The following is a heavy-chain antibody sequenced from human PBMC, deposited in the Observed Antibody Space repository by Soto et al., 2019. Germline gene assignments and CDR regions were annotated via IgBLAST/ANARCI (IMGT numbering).Heavy chain of an antibody. V-gene: IGHV3-9*01. CDR2: ISWNSGSI. D-gene: IGHD6-13*01. CDR3: AKDGGLAAAGPEDFDY. Sequence: GGSLRLSCAASGFTFDDYAMHWVRQAPGKGLEWVSGISWNSGSIGYADSVKGRFTISRDNAKNSLYLQMNSLRAEDTALYYCAKDGGLAAAGPEDFDYWGQGTLVTVSS. CDR1: GFTFDDYA. J-gene: IGHJ4*02.